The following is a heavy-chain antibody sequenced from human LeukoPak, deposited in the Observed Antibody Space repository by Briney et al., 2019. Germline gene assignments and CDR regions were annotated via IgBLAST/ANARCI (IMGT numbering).Heavy chain of an antibody. V-gene: IGHV5-51*01. CDR1: GYSFTSYW. CDR2: IYPGDSDT. J-gene: IGHJ3*02. Sequence: GESLKISCKGSGYSFTSYWIGWVRQMPGKGLEWMGIIYPGDSDTRYSPSFQGQVTISADKSISTAYLQWSSLKASDTAMYYCARQADTMIVVVSAFDIWSQGTMVTVSS. D-gene: IGHD3-22*01. CDR3: ARQADTMIVVVSAFDI.